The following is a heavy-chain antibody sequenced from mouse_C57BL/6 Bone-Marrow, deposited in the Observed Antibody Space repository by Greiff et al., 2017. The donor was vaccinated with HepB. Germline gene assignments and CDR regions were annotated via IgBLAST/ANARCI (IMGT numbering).Heavy chain of an antibody. CDR2: IHPNSGST. CDR3: ARNGYYGWYFDV. V-gene: IGHV1-64*01. J-gene: IGHJ1*03. CDR1: GYTFTSYW. Sequence: QLQQSGAELVKPGASVKLSCKASGYTFTSYWMHWVKQRPGQGLEWIGMIHPNSGSTNYNEKFKSKATLTVDKSSSTAYMQLSSLTSEDSAVYYCARNGYYGWYFDVWGTGTTVTVSS. D-gene: IGHD2-3*01.